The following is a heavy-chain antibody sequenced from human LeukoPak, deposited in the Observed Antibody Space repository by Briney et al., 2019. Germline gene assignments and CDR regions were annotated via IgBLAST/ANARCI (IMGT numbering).Heavy chain of an antibody. D-gene: IGHD5-24*01. CDR2: IYYSGSV. J-gene: IGHJ4*02. CDR3: ARDPNGYNSYYFDY. CDR1: AGSISRYY. V-gene: IGHV4-59*01. Sequence: PPETLTLTCTFSAGSISRYYWSWLRQPPGKGLEWIGYIYYSGSVNYNPSLKSRVTISLDTSKNQFSLKLSSVTAADTAVYYCARDPNGYNSYYFDYWGQGTLVTVSS.